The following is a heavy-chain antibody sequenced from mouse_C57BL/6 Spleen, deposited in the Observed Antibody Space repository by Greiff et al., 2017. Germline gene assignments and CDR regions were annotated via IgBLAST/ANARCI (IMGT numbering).Heavy chain of an antibody. J-gene: IGHJ2*01. D-gene: IGHD2-1*01. V-gene: IGHV1-82*01. CDR3: ERVYYGNYFDY. CDR2: IYPGDGDT. Sequence: QVQLQQSGPELVKPGASVKISCKASGYAFSSSWMNWVKQRPGKGLEWIGRIYPGDGDTNYNGKFKGKATLTADKSSSTAYMQLSSLTSEDSAVYFCERVYYGNYFDYWGQGTTLTVSS. CDR1: GYAFSSSW.